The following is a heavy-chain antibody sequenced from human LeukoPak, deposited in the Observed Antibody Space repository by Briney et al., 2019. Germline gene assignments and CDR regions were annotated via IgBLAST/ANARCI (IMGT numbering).Heavy chain of an antibody. Sequence: GGSLRLSCAASGFTFKGYWMSWVRQAPGKGPEWVANIQQDGSEKKYVDSVKGRFTISRDNDKNSLYLQMDSLRAEDTAVYYCVRLRYTYGKNFDCWGQGTLVTVSS. CDR1: GFTFKGYW. J-gene: IGHJ4*02. CDR3: VRLRYTYGKNFDC. CDR2: IQQDGSEK. V-gene: IGHV3-7*01. D-gene: IGHD1-1*01.